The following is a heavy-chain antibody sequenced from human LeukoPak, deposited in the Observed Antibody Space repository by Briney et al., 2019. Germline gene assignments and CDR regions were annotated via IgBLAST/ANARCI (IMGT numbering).Heavy chain of an antibody. D-gene: IGHD1-26*01. Sequence: AGGSLRLSCVTSGFNFNDSALHWVRQAPGKGLEWVGRIRSKANNYATTYTASVRGRFIFSRDDSKSTAWLQMNSLRIEDSALYYCTRHTTGSPEFDPWGQGTLVTVAS. J-gene: IGHJ5*02. CDR3: TRHTTGSPEFDP. V-gene: IGHV3-73*01. CDR2: IRSKANNYAT. CDR1: GFNFNDSA.